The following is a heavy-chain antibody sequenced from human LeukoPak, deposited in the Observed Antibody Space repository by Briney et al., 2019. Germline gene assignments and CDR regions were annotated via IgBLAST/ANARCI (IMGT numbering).Heavy chain of an antibody. CDR2: ISAYNGNT. CDR3: ARDRYYYDSSGLGFHY. CDR1: GYTFTSYG. J-gene: IGHJ4*02. D-gene: IGHD3-22*01. V-gene: IGHV1-18*01. Sequence: ASVKVSCKASGYTFTSYGISWVRQAPGQGLEWMGWISAYNGNTNYAQKLQGRVTMTTDTSTSTAYMELSSLRSEDTAVYYCARDRYYYDSSGLGFHYWGQGTLVTVSS.